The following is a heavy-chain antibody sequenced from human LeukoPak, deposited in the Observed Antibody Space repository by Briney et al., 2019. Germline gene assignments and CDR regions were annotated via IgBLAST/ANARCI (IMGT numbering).Heavy chain of an antibody. Sequence: ASVRVSCKASGYTFTSYDINWVRQAPGQGLEWMGWMNTNSGNTGYAQKFQGRVTMTRNTSISTAYMELSSLRSEDTAVYYCRLANCGGDCYNNYYYGMDVWGQGTTVTVSS. CDR3: RLANCGGDCYNNYYYGMDV. D-gene: IGHD2-21*02. CDR2: MNTNSGNT. CDR1: GYTFTSYD. V-gene: IGHV1-8*01. J-gene: IGHJ6*02.